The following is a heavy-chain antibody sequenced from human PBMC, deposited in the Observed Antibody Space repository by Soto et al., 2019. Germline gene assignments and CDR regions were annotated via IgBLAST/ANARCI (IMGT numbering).Heavy chain of an antibody. V-gene: IGHV4-31*03. J-gene: IGHJ4*02. CDR1: GGSISSGGYY. D-gene: IGHD2-21*02. CDR2: IYYSGST. CDR3: ARLVEEGVVTVDY. Sequence: SETLSLTCTVSGGSISSGGYYWSWIRQHPGKGLEWIGYIYYSGSTYYNPSLKSRVTISVDTSKNQFSLKLSSVTAADTAVYYCARLVEEGVVTVDYWGQGTLVTVSS.